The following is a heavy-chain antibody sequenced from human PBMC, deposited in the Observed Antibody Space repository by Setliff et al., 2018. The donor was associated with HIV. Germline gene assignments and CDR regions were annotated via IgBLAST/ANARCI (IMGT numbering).Heavy chain of an antibody. J-gene: IGHJ6*03. CDR1: GGSISGHY. V-gene: IGHV4-59*11. CDR3: VRGYCGSTTCYDDYYYMDV. D-gene: IGHD2-2*01. Sequence: SETLSLTCTVSGGSISGHYWSWIRQPPGKGLEWIAYIFYTGSTNYNPSLKSRVTISVDTSKNQFFLKLSSVTAADTAVYYCVRGYCGSTTCYDDYYYMDVWGKGSTVTVSS. CDR2: IFYTGST.